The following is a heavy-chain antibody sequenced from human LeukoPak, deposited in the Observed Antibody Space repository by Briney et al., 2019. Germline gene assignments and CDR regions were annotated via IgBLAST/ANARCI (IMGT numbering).Heavy chain of an antibody. CDR3: ARDRLLYGEDSFDL. CDR2: INRDGSVK. J-gene: IGHJ3*01. CDR1: GFTFSSYA. V-gene: IGHV3-7*01. D-gene: IGHD2-8*01. Sequence: PGGSLRLSCAASGFTFSSYAMSWVRQAPGKGLEWVANINRDGSVKYYVDSVKGRFTISRDNAKDSVYLRMNNLRGEDTAVYYCARDRLLYGEDSFDLWGKGTMVSVSS.